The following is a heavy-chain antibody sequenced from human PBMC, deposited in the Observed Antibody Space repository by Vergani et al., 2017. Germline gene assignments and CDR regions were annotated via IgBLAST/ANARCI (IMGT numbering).Heavy chain of an antibody. CDR3: AREVHYYDSSGFGFDY. D-gene: IGHD3-22*01. Sequence: QVQLQESSPGLVKPSETLSLTCSVSGGSVSSGSYYWSWIRQPPGKGLEWIGYISYSGSTNYNPSLKSRVTISVDTSKNQFSLKLSSVTAADMAVYYCAREVHYYDSSGFGFDYWGQGTLVTVSS. V-gene: IGHV4-61*01. J-gene: IGHJ4*02. CDR1: GGSVSSGSYY. CDR2: ISYSGST.